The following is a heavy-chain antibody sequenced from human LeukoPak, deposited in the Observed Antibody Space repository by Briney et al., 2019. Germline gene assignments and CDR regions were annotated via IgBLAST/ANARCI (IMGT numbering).Heavy chain of an antibody. Sequence: GGSLRLSCAASGFTFSTYAMSWVRQTPGKGLEWGSSIAGSDAGTYFADSLKGRFAISRANSKNTLFLQMNRLRAEDTAVYFCAKGPMGSCKGAFCYHFVCSGQGSLVTVSS. CDR3: AKGPMGSCKGAFCYHFVC. CDR2: IAGSDAGT. V-gene: IGHV3-23*01. D-gene: IGHD2-15*01. CDR1: GFTFSTYA. J-gene: IGHJ4*02.